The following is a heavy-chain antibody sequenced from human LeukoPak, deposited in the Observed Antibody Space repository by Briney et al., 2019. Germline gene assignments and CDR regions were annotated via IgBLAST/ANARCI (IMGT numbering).Heavy chain of an antibody. Sequence: GGSLRLSCAASGFIFSSYAMSWVRQAPGKGLEWLGRVKSKPDGGTTDYAAPVKGRFSISRDDSKNTLFLQMNSLKVEDTAMYFCTTEYDFWSGYPRVDYWGQGTLVTVSS. CDR1: GFIFSSYA. V-gene: IGHV3-15*01. CDR2: VKSKPDGGTT. CDR3: TTEYDFWSGYPRVDY. J-gene: IGHJ4*02. D-gene: IGHD3-3*01.